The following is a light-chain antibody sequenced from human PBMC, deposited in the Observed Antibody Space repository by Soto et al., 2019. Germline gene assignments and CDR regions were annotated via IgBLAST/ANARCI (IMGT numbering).Light chain of an antibody. Sequence: EIVLTQSPGTLSLSPGERATLSYRASQSVSSSYLARYQQKPGQAPRILIYSASSRATGIQDRFSGSGSGTDFTLTISRLEPEDFAVYYCQQYGSSPIIFGQGTRLEIK. CDR3: QQYGSSPII. V-gene: IGKV3-20*01. CDR2: SAS. CDR1: QSVSSSY. J-gene: IGKJ5*01.